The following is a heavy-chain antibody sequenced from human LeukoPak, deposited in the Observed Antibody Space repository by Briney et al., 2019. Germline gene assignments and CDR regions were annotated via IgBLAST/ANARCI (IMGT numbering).Heavy chain of an antibody. CDR2: ISGSGGST. D-gene: IGHD3-22*01. V-gene: IGHV3-23*01. Sequence: GGSLRLSCAASGFTFSSYAMSWVRRAPGKGLEWVSGISGSGGSTYYADSVKGRFTISRDKSKNTLYLQMNSLRAEDTAVYYCAKGSYYDSSGSFYFDYWGQGTLVTVSS. J-gene: IGHJ4*02. CDR1: GFTFSSYA. CDR3: AKGSYYDSSGSFYFDY.